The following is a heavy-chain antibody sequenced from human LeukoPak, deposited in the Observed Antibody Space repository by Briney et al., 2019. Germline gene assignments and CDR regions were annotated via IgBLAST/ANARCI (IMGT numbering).Heavy chain of an antibody. Sequence: GGSLSLLRAICVLTLSSYSMNWVRRAPGKGLEWVSYISSSSSTRYYADSVKGRFTISRDNAKNSLYLQMNSLRAEDTGVYFCARDEARVACTYLVYWGQGTLITVSS. V-gene: IGHV3-48*01. CDR2: ISSSSSTR. CDR1: VLTLSSYS. J-gene: IGHJ4*02. CDR3: ARDEARVACTYLVY. D-gene: IGHD6-19*01.